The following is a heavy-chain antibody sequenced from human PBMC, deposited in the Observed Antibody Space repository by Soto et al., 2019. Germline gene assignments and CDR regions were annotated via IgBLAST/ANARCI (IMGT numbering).Heavy chain of an antibody. CDR1: GFTFSSYG. CDR3: AKDIATEKPNFDY. V-gene: IGHV3-30*18. D-gene: IGHD2-21*01. Sequence: SGGSLRLSCAASGFTFSSYGMHWVRQAPGKGLEWVAVISYDGSNKYYADSVKGRFTISRDNSKNTLYLQMNSLRAEDTAVYYCAKDIATEKPNFDYWGQGTLVTVSS. J-gene: IGHJ4*02. CDR2: ISYDGSNK.